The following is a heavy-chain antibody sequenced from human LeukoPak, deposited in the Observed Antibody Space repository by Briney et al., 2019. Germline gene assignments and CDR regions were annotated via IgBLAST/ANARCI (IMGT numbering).Heavy chain of an antibody. Sequence: ASVKVSCKASGYTFTSYYMHWVRQAPGQGLEWMGIINPSGGSTSYAQKFQGRVTMTRDTSTSTVYMELSGLRSEDTAVYYCATSSGSPQQYWGQGTLVTVSS. V-gene: IGHV1-46*01. CDR3: ATSSGSPQQY. CDR2: INPSGGST. J-gene: IGHJ4*02. CDR1: GYTFTSYY. D-gene: IGHD1-26*01.